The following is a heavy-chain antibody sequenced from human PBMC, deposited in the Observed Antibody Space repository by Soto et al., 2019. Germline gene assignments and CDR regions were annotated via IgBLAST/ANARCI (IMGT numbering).Heavy chain of an antibody. CDR1: GGSVSSGSYY. CDR3: ARARKGYYDSSGYYGY. D-gene: IGHD3-22*01. CDR2: IYYSGST. V-gene: IGHV4-61*01. J-gene: IGHJ4*02. Sequence: SETLSLTCTVSGGSVSSGSYYWSWIRQPPGKGLEWIGYIYYSGSTNYNPSLKSRVTISVDTSKNQFSLKLSSVTAADTAVYYCARARKGYYDSSGYYGYWGQGTLVTVSS.